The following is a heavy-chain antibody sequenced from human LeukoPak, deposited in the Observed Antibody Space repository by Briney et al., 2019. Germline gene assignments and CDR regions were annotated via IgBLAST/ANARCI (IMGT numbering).Heavy chain of an antibody. V-gene: IGHV1-2*02. Sequence: ASVKFSCKASGYTFTGYYMHWVRQAPGQGFEWMGWINPNSGGTNYAQKFQGRVTMTRDTSISTAYMELSRLRSDDTAVYYCARVFHLDIVVVPAATPFDYWGQGTLVTVSS. J-gene: IGHJ4*02. D-gene: IGHD2-2*03. CDR1: GYTFTGYY. CDR3: ARVFHLDIVVVPAATPFDY. CDR2: INPNSGGT.